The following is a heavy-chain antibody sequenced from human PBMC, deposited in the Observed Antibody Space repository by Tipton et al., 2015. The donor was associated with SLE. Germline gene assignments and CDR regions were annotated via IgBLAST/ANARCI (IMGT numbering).Heavy chain of an antibody. CDR1: GYTFTSYG. D-gene: IGHD6-19*01. CDR3: ARQKAVAGTRAFDI. Sequence: QLVQSGAEVKKPGASVKVSCKASGYTFTSYGISWVRQAPGQGLEWMGWISAYNGNTNYAQKLKGEVTMTTDTSTSTAYMELRSLRSGVTTVYYCARQKAVAGTRAFDIWGQGTMVTVSS. CDR2: ISAYNGNT. J-gene: IGHJ3*02. V-gene: IGHV1-18*01.